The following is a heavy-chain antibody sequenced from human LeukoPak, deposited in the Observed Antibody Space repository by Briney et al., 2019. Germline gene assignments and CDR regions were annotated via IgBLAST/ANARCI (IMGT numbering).Heavy chain of an antibody. Sequence: SETLSLTCTVSGGSISTSAFYWGWIRQPPGKGLEWIGSIYDSGNEFYNPSLKSRVTISADTSKNQFSLRLNSVTAADTAMYYCARQISDYYYYYMDVWGEGITVTVSS. CDR1: GGSISTSAFY. V-gene: IGHV4-39*01. CDR2: IYDSGNE. CDR3: ARQISDYYYYYMDV. J-gene: IGHJ6*03. D-gene: IGHD2/OR15-2a*01.